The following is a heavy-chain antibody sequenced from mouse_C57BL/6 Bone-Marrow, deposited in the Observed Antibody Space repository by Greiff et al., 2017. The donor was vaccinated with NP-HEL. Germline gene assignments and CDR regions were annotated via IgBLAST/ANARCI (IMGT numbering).Heavy chain of an antibody. CDR2: IWSGGST. CDR1: GFSLTSYG. V-gene: IGHV2-2*01. D-gene: IGHD2-3*01. CDR3: ARNGGYDGYFFAY. Sequence: QVQLKESGPGLVQPSQSLSITCTVSGFSLTSYGVHWVRQSPGKGLEWLGVIWSGGSTDYNAAFISRLSISKDNSKSQVFFKMNSLQADDTAIYYCARNGGYDGYFFAYWGQGTLVTVSA. J-gene: IGHJ3*01.